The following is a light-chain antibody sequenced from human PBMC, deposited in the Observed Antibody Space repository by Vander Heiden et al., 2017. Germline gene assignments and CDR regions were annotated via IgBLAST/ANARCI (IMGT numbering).Light chain of an antibody. J-gene: IGLJ2*01. CDR1: NSNIGTNT. V-gene: IGLV1-44*01. CDR2: SNN. CDR3: AAWDGSLKAVV. Sequence: QSVLTQSPSASRTPGQRVTISCSGRNSNIGTNTVNWYQQLPGTAPKRLIYSNNQRPSGVPDRFSGSKSGTSASLAISGLQSEDEADYYCAAWDGSLKAVVFGGGTKLTVL.